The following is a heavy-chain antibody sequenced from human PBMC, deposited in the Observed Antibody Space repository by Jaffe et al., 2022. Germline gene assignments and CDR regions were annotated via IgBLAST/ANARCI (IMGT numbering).Heavy chain of an antibody. CDR3: AKDFAEDYYFDY. CDR2: ISWNSGSI. V-gene: IGHV3-9*01. CDR1: GFTFDDYA. Sequence: EVQLVESGGGLVQPGRSLRLSCAASGFTFDDYAMHWVRQAPGKGLEWVSGISWNSGSIGYADSVKGRFTISRDNAKNSLYLQMNSLRAEDTALYYCAKDFAEDYYFDYWGQGTLVTVSS. J-gene: IGHJ4*02.